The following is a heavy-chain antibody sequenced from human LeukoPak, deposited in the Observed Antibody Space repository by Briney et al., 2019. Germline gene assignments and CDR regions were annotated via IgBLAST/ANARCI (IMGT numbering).Heavy chain of an antibody. CDR2: INRSGST. D-gene: IGHD1-26*01. Sequence: SETLSLTCAVYGGSFSGYYWSWIRQPPGEGLEWIGEINRSGSTNYNPSLKSRVPISVDTSKNQFSLKLSSVTAADTAVYYCARGVSGSYYVGGWYSYWGQGTLVSVSS. J-gene: IGHJ4*02. CDR3: ARGVSGSYYVGGWYSY. V-gene: IGHV4-34*01. CDR1: GGSFSGYY.